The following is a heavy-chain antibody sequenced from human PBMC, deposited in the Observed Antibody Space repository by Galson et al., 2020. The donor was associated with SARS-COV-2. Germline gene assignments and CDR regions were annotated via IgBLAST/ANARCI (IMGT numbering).Heavy chain of an antibody. Sequence: ASETLSLTCTVSGGSIRRDYWSWIRQPPGMRPEWIGYIYFSGAATYNPSLRSRVSISVDTSKNQLSLSLSSVYAADTAVYYCVRGGSYVRNWFDPWGQGTLVTVSS. J-gene: IGHJ5*02. D-gene: IGHD1-26*01. V-gene: IGHV4-59*01. CDR3: VRGGSYVRNWFDP. CDR1: GGSIRRDY. CDR2: IYFSGAA.